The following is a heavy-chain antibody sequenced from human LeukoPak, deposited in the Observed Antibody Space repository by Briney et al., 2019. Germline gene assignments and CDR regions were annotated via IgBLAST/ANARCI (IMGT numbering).Heavy chain of an antibody. J-gene: IGHJ4*02. D-gene: IGHD3-3*01. CDR3: ARGYYDFWSGYSYYCDY. V-gene: IGHV4-61*02. CDR1: GGSISSGSYY. CDR2: IYTSGST. Sequence: PSETLSLTCTVSGGSISSGSYYWSWIRQPAGTGLEWIGRIYTSGSTNYNPSLKSRVTISVDTSKNQFSLKLSSVTAADTALYYCARGYYDFWSGYSYYCDYWGAATLVTVSS.